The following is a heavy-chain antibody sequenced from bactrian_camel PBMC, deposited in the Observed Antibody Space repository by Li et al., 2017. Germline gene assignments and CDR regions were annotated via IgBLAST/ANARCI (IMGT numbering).Heavy chain of an antibody. D-gene: IGHD3*01. CDR2: INSGGGAT. CDR1: GYAFSSYS. CDR3: AAGSSRGVPFRERGYPY. V-gene: IGHV3S1*01. J-gene: IGHJ4*01. Sequence: HVQLVESGGGSVQAGGSLRLSCAASGYAFSSYSMYWVRQAPGKGLEWVSTINSGGGATYYADSVKGRFTISRDDAKNTLYLQMNSLKPEDTAMYYCAAGSSRGVPFRERGYPYWGQGTQVTVS.